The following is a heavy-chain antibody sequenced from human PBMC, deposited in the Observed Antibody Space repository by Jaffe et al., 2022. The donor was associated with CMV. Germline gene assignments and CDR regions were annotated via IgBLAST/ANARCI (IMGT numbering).Heavy chain of an antibody. CDR1: GFTFSSYG. J-gene: IGHJ5*02. CDR3: ARDPGITMVRGVINSNWFDP. Sequence: QVQLVESGGGVVQPGRSLRLSCAASGFTFSSYGMHWVRQAPGKGLEWVAVIWYDGSNKYYADSVKGRFTISRDNSKNTLYLQMNSLRAEDTAVYYCARDPGITMVRGVINSNWFDPWGQGTLVTVSS. D-gene: IGHD3-10*01. V-gene: IGHV3-33*01. CDR2: IWYDGSNK.